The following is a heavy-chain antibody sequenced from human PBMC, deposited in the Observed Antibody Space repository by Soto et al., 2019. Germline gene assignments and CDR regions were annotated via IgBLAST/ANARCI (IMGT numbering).Heavy chain of an antibody. CDR2: INHSENT. V-gene: IGHV4-34*01. CDR1: GGSFTVYN. J-gene: IGHJ4*02. Sequence: QVQLQQWGAGLLKPSETLSLTCDVSGGSFTVYNWTWIRQPPGKGLEWIGEINHSENTNYNPSLKEQVHITITISMNRFPLKPTIVPAADTAVYYCAKFPANDITAAGSLDYWGQGTLVTVSS. D-gene: IGHD6-13*01. CDR3: AKFPANDITAAGSLDY.